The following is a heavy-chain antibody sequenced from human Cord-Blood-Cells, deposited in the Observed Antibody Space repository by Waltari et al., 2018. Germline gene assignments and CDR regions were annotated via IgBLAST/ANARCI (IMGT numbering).Heavy chain of an antibody. CDR3: ARGPRYNWNAFDI. Sequence: QVQLLQSGAEVNKPGASVKVTCQASGYTFTSYVMHWVRQAPGQRLEWMGWINAGNGNTKYSQKFQGRVTITRDTSASTAYMELSSLRSEDTAVYYCARGPRYNWNAFDIWGQGTMVTVSS. CDR2: INAGNGNT. V-gene: IGHV1-3*01. CDR1: GYTFTSYV. D-gene: IGHD1-1*01. J-gene: IGHJ3*02.